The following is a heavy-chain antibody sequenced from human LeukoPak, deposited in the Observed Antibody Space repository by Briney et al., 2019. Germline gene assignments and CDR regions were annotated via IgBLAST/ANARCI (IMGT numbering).Heavy chain of an antibody. CDR3: ARPIYFYYHMDV. CDR1: GFTFSDYY. V-gene: IGHV3-11*04. J-gene: IGHJ6*03. Sequence: GGSLRVSCAASGFTFSDYYMSWIRQAPGKGLEWVSYISSSGSTIYYADSVKGRFTISRDDSKNTLFLQMNSLRGEDTGFYYCARPIYFYYHMDVWGKGTTVTVSS. CDR2: ISSSGSTI.